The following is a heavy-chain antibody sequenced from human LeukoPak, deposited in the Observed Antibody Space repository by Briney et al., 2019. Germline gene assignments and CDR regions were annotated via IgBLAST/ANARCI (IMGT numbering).Heavy chain of an antibody. D-gene: IGHD6-6*01. J-gene: IGHJ4*02. CDR3: ARRQLVRFDY. V-gene: IGHV4-39*07. Sequence: SETLSLTCTVSSGSISTSNYYWGWVRQPPGKALEWIGNIFYSGSTYYSPSLKSRATISVDTSKNQFSLKLSSVTAADTAVYYCARRQLVRFDYWGQGTLVTVSS. CDR1: SGSISTSNYY. CDR2: IFYSGST.